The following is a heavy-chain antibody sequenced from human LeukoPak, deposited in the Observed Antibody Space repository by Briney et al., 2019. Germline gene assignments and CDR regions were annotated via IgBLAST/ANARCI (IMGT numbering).Heavy chain of an antibody. CDR1: GGSFSGYY. D-gene: IGHD3-16*01. V-gene: IGHV4-34*01. J-gene: IGHJ4*02. Sequence: ETLSLTCAVYGGSFSGYYWSWIRQPPGKGLEWIGEINHSGSTNYNPSLKSRVTISVDTSKNQFSLKLSSVTAADTAVYYCALREFYYFDYWGQGTLVTVSS. CDR3: ALREFYYFDY. CDR2: INHSGST.